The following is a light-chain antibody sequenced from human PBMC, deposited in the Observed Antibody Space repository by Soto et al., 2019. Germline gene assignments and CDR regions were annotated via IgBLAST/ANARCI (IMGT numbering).Light chain of an antibody. CDR2: EVS. V-gene: IGLV2-23*02. CDR1: SSDVGRYNL. CDR3: CSYAGSSTSYV. Sequence: QSALTQPASVSGSPGQSLTSSCTGTSSDVGRYNLVYWYQQHPGKAPKLMIYEVSKRPSGVSNRFSGSKSGNTASLTISGLQAEDEADYYCCSYAGSSTSYVFGTGTKLTVL. J-gene: IGLJ1*01.